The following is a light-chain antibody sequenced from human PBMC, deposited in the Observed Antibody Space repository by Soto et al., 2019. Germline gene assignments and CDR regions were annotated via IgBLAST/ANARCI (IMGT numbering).Light chain of an antibody. Sequence: QLTQSPSSLSASVGDRVTITCRASQVIATHVAWYQQKPGQAPNLLIYAASTLQSGVPSRFSGSGSGTEFTLTISSLQPEDFATYYCQQLTSYPDTFGQGTKVDNK. V-gene: IGKV1-9*01. CDR1: QVIATH. CDR3: QQLTSYPDT. J-gene: IGKJ2*01. CDR2: AAS.